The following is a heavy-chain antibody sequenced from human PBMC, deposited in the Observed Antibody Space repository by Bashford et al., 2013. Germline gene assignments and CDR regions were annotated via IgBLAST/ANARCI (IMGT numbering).Heavy chain of an antibody. CDR1: GFTFSSYA. CDR3: ARAGDGNNSGLVDF. J-gene: IGHJ4*02. Sequence: GGSLRLSCAASGFTFSSYAMHWVRQAPGKGLEWVAVISYDGSNKYYADSVKGRFSISRDNSKNTLYLQMNSLRAEDTAVYYCARAGDGNNSGLVDFWGQGTLVTVSS. V-gene: IGHV3-30-3*01. D-gene: IGHD5-24*01. CDR2: ISYDGSNK.